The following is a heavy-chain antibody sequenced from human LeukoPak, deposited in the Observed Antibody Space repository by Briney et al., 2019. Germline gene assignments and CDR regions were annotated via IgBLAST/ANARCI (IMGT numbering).Heavy chain of an antibody. CDR2: IYYSGST. CDR3: ARAAARYVGMDV. V-gene: IGHV4-61*01. Sequence: SETLSLICNVSGASVSSGSYYWSWIRQPPGKGLEWIGYIYYSGSTNYNPSLKSRVTISVDTSKKQVSLNLSSVTAVDTAVYYCARAAARYVGMDVWGQGTTVTVSS. CDR1: GASVSSGSYY. D-gene: IGHD6-13*01. J-gene: IGHJ6*02.